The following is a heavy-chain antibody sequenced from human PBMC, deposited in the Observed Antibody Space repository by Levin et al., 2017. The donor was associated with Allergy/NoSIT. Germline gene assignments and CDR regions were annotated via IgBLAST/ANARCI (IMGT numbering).Heavy chain of an antibody. V-gene: IGHV3-23*01. J-gene: IGHJ4*02. D-gene: IGHD3-10*01. CDR3: AKDEARYGSGSYSYFDY. CDR2: ISGSGDST. CDR1: GFTFSSYA. Sequence: GGSLRLSCAASGFTFSSYAMSWVRQAPGKGLEWVSAISGSGDSTFYADSVKGRFTISRDNSKNTLYLQMNSLRAEDTAVYYCAKDEARYGSGSYSYFDYWGQGTLVTVSS.